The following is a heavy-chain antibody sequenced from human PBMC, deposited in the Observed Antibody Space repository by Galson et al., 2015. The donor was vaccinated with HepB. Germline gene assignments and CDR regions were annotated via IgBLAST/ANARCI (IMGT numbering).Heavy chain of an antibody. CDR1: GFTFSSYG. Sequence: SLRLSCAASGFTFSSYGMHWVRQAPGKGLEWVAFIRYDGSNKYYVDSVKGRFTISRDNAKNSLYLQMNSLRAEDTAVYYCARDAPVAGTCFDYWGQGTLVTVSS. V-gene: IGHV3-30*02. CDR3: ARDAPVAGTCFDY. CDR2: IRYDGSNK. J-gene: IGHJ4*02. D-gene: IGHD6-19*01.